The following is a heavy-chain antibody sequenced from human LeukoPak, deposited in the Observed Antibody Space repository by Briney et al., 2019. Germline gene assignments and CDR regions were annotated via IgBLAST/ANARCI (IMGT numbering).Heavy chain of an antibody. J-gene: IGHJ4*02. CDR2: ISGSGGST. CDR3: AKRGGTGTKYFDS. Sequence: GGSLRLSCAASGFTFDTFYMSWVRQAPGKGLEWVSVISGSGGSTYYADSVKGRFTISRDNSKNTLFLQMNGLRAEDTAVYYCAKRGGTGTKYFDSWGQGTLVTVSS. V-gene: IGHV3-23*01. D-gene: IGHD1-1*01. CDR1: GFTFDTFY.